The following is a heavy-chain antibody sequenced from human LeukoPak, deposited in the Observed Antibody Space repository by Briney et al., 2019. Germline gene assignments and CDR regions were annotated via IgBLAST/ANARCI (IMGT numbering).Heavy chain of an antibody. Sequence: SETLSLTCAVYGGSFSRYYWSWIRQPPGKGLEWIGEINHSGSTNYNPYLKSRVTISVDTSKNQFSLKLSSVTAADTAVYYCARVDTYYYDSSGYYYYFDYWGQGTLVTVSS. CDR2: INHSGST. CDR1: GGSFSRYY. D-gene: IGHD3-22*01. CDR3: ARVDTYYYDSSGYYYYFDY. J-gene: IGHJ4*02. V-gene: IGHV4-34*01.